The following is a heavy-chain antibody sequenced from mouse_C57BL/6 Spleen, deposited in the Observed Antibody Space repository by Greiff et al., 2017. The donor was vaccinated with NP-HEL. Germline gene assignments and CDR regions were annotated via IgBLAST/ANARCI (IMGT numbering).Heavy chain of an antibody. Sequence: VQLKESGPELVKPGDSVKISCKASGYSFTGYFMNWVMQSHGKSLEWIGRINPYNGDTFYNQKFKGKATLTVDKSSSTAHMELRRLTSEDSAVYYCAREDKGNAMDYWGQGTSVTVSS. V-gene: IGHV1-20*01. CDR2: INPYNGDT. CDR3: AREDKGNAMDY. CDR1: GYSFTGYF. D-gene: IGHD1-3*01. J-gene: IGHJ4*01.